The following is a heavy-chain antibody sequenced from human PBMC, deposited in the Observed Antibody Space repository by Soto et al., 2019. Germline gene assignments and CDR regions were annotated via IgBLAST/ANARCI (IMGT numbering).Heavy chain of an antibody. J-gene: IGHJ6*02. CDR1: GFTFSSYA. Sequence: GGSLRLSCAASGFTFSSYAMSWVRQAPGKGLEWVSAISGSGGSTNYADSVKGRFTISRDNSKNTLYLQMNSLRAEDTAVYYCAKDLAQTTITHYYYYYGMDVWGQGTTVTVSS. CDR3: AKDLAQTTITHYYYYYGMDV. D-gene: IGHD4-17*01. V-gene: IGHV3-23*01. CDR2: ISGSGGST.